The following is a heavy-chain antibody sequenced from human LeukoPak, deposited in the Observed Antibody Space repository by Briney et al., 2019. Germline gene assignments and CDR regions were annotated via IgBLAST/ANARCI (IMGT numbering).Heavy chain of an antibody. D-gene: IGHD3-10*01. V-gene: IGHV3-20*04. J-gene: IGHJ4*02. CDR1: GFTFDDYG. CDR3: AKDYYGVGSGNFDY. CDR2: INWNGGST. Sequence: GGSLRLSCAASGFTFDDYGMSWVRQAPGKGLEWVSGINWNGGSTGYADSVKGRFTISRDNAKNSLYLQMNSLRAEDMALYYCAKDYYGVGSGNFDYWGQGTLVTVSS.